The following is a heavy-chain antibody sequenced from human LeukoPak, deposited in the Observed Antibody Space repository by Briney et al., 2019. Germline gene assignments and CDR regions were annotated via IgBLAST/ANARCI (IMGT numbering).Heavy chain of an antibody. D-gene: IGHD3-10*01. CDR3: ARGSGRQLNY. CDR1: GGSISNFY. CDR2: IDYTGST. J-gene: IGHJ4*02. V-gene: IGHV4-59*08. Sequence: SETLSLTGTVSGGSISNFYWSWIRQPPGKGLEWIGYIDYTGSTNYKPSLKSRVTISIDTSKSQFSLRLTSVTAADTAVYYCARGSGRQLNYWGQGTLVTVSS.